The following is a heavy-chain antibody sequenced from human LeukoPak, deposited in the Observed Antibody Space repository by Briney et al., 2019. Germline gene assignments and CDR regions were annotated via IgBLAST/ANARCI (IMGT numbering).Heavy chain of an antibody. Sequence: SETLSLTCAVYGGSFSGYYWSWIRQPPGKGLEWIGEINHSGSTNYNPSLKGRVTISVDTSKNQFSLKLSSVTAADTAVYYCARSSRSTVTTPGYWGQGTLVTVSS. D-gene: IGHD4-17*01. CDR1: GGSFSGYY. CDR3: ARSSRSTVTTPGY. V-gene: IGHV4-34*01. J-gene: IGHJ4*02. CDR2: INHSGST.